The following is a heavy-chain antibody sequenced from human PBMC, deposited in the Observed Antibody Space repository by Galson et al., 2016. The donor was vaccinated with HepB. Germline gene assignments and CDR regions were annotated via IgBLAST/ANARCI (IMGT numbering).Heavy chain of an antibody. V-gene: IGHV4-31*03. CDR1: GGSISSGGYY. D-gene: IGHD2-2*02. J-gene: IGHJ4*02. Sequence: TLSLTCTVSGGSISSGGYYWNWIRQRPGKGLEWIAYIYYSGSTYYNPPLKSRVSISADTPKNQFSLKLTSVTAADTAVYYCARGSNLGYCSSSSCYTGGDLDSWGQGTLVTVSS. CDR3: ARGSNLGYCSSSSCYTGGDLDS. CDR2: IYYSGST.